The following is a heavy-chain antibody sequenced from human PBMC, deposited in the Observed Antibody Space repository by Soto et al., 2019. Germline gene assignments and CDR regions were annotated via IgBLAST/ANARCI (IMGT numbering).Heavy chain of an antibody. CDR2: ISYDGSNT. Sequence: QVQLVESGGGVVQPGRTLRLSCVASGYTFSRYGMHWIRQARGKGVEWVAIISYDGSNTYYADSVKGRFTISRDNSKNTLYLQMNSLRAEDTSVYYCAKEGGLSGSYYISSSYYFDYWGQGTLVTVSS. CDR1: GYTFSRYG. D-gene: IGHD1-26*01. J-gene: IGHJ4*02. CDR3: AKEGGLSGSYYISSSYYFDY. V-gene: IGHV3-30*18.